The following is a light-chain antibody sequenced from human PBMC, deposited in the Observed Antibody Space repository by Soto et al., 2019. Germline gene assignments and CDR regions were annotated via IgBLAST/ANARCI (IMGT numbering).Light chain of an antibody. Sequence: EIVLTQSPGTLSLSPGERATLSCRASQTVISSYLAWYQQKPGQAPRLLIYHASSRATGITNRFSGSGSGTDFSLTISRLEPEDFAVYFCQQYGSESWITFGQGTRLEIK. V-gene: IGKV3-20*01. J-gene: IGKJ5*01. CDR1: QTVISSY. CDR3: QQYGSESWIT. CDR2: HAS.